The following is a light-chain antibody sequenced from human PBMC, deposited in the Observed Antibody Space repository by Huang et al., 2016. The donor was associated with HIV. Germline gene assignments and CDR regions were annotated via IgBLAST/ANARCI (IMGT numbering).Light chain of an antibody. V-gene: IGKV3-20*01. CDR2: AAS. Sequence: EIVLTQSPGTLSLSPGEKATLSCGASQTVSNNFLAWYQHKPGQAPRHLIYAASSKATGIPDRFSGSGSYRDFKLTISRLEPVDFAVYYCHQYSTSVGTFGPGTKVDVK. CDR1: QTVSNNF. J-gene: IGKJ1*01. CDR3: HQYSTSVGT.